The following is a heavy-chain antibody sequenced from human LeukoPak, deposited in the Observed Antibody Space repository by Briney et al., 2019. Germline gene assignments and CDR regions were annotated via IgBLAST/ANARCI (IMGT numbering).Heavy chain of an antibody. Sequence: GGSLRLSCAASGFTFDDYTMHWVRQAPGKGLEWVSLISWDGGSTYYADSVKGRFTISRDNSKNTLYLQMNSLRAEDTAVYYCAKTLREGSGSYHLFDYWGQGTLVTVSS. D-gene: IGHD3-10*01. CDR1: GFTFDDYT. CDR2: ISWDGGST. CDR3: AKTLREGSGSYHLFDY. V-gene: IGHV3-43*01. J-gene: IGHJ4*02.